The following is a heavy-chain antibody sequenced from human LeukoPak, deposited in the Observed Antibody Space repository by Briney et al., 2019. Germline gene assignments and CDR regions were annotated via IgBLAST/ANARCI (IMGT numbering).Heavy chain of an antibody. J-gene: IGHJ5*02. D-gene: IGHD3-9*01. CDR3: ARDLDWGAFDA. CDR1: GFTFDDYG. CDR2: INWNGDNT. Sequence: GGSLRLSCAASGFTFDDYGMSWVRQAPGKGLEWVSGINWNGDNTNYADSLKGRFTISRDNSKNTVSLQMNSLRAEDTALYYCARDLDWGAFDAWGQGTLVTVSS. V-gene: IGHV3-20*04.